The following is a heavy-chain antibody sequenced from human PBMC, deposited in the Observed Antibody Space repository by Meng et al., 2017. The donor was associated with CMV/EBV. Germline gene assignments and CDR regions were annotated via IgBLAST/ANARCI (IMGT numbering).Heavy chain of an antibody. V-gene: IGHV4-4*07. CDR2: IQVIGQT. Sequence: ESGTGLVKASETPSLTWIVSGASTKHYNWNWVRQPAGQGLEWIGLIQVIGQTVYNPSLKSRVTVSLDASKSQFSLTLNSVTAADTATYYCAGSRPGGGACDYWGQGILVTVSS. D-gene: IGHD3-16*01. CDR1: GASTKHYN. J-gene: IGHJ4*02. CDR3: AGSRPGGGACDY.